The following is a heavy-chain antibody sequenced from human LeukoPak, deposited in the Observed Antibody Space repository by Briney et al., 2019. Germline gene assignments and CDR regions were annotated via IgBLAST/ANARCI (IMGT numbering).Heavy chain of an antibody. D-gene: IGHD1-26*01. V-gene: IGHV4-61*02. Sequence: PSETLSLTCTVSGGSISSGSYYWSWIRQPAGKGLEWIGRIYTSGSTNYNPSLKSRVTISVDTSKNQFSLKLSSVTAADTAVYYCAGSGGELPGGLFDYWGQGALVTVSS. CDR3: AGSGGELPGGLFDY. CDR1: GGSISSGSYY. J-gene: IGHJ4*02. CDR2: IYTSGST.